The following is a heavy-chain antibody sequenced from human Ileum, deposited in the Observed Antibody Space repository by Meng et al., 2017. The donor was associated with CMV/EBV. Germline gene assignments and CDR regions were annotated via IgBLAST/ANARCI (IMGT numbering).Heavy chain of an antibody. CDR3: ARLPISGYYYYMDV. Sequence: QVQLQESGPGLVKPSETLSLTCTVSGGSISTNYCNWIRQPAGKGIGRIYTSAIINYKPSLKSRVNMSVDTSENQFSLKLNSVTAADTAVYYCARLPISGYYYYMDVWGKGTTVTVSS. V-gene: IGHV4-4*07. D-gene: IGHD2-2*02. CDR2: IYTSAII. J-gene: IGHJ6*03. CDR1: GGSISTNY.